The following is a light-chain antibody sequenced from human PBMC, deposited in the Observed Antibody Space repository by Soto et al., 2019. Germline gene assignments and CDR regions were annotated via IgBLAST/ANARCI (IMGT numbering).Light chain of an antibody. CDR2: GNS. CDR1: SSNIGAGYD. CDR3: QSYDNTLSGVV. Sequence: QSVRTQPPSVSGAPGQRVTISCTGSSSNIGAGYDVHWYLHLPGTAPKLLIFGNSHRPSGVPDRFSASKSGTSASLAITGLQAEDEADYYCQSYDNTLSGVVFGGGTHRTVL. J-gene: IGLJ2*01. V-gene: IGLV1-40*01.